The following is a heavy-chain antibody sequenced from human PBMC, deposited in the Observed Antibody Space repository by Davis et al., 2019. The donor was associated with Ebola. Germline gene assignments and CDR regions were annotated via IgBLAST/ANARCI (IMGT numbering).Heavy chain of an antibody. D-gene: IGHD3-16*01. CDR2: INPKSGGT. J-gene: IGHJ4*02. Sequence: ASVKVSCKTSGYTFNNYYMHWVRQAPGQGLEWMGWINPKSGGTTYSHKFQGRLTMTRDTSINTAHMELSGLRSDDTAVYYCARDDKVMHFDYWGQGTLVTVSS. CDR3: ARDDKVMHFDY. CDR1: GYTFNNYY. V-gene: IGHV1-2*02.